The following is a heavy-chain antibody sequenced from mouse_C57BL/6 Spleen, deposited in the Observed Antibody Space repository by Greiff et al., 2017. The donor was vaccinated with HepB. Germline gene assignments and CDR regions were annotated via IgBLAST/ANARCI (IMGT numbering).Heavy chain of an antibody. CDR3: ARFTTVVAEAMDY. CDR1: GYAFSSSW. V-gene: IGHV1-82*01. J-gene: IGHJ4*01. Sequence: VQLQQSGPELVKPGASVKISCKASGYAFSSSWMNWVKQRPGKGLEWIGRIYPGDGDTNYNGKFKGKATLTADKSSSTAYMQLSSLTSEDSAVYFCARFTTVVAEAMDYWGQGTSVTVSS. D-gene: IGHD1-1*01. CDR2: IYPGDGDT.